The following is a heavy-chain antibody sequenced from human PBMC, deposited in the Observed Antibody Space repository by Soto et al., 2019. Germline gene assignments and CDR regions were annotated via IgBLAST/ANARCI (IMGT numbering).Heavy chain of an antibody. D-gene: IGHD3-3*01. CDR2: IYYSGST. Sequence: SETLSLTCTVSGGSISSYYWSWIRQPPGKGLEWIGYIYYSGSTKYNPSLKSRVTMSVDTSRNQFSLKLSSVTAADTAVYYCARNIASPIFGVLTHGLAYWGQGTLVTVSS. V-gene: IGHV4-59*01. J-gene: IGHJ4*02. CDR1: GGSISSYY. CDR3: ARNIASPIFGVLTHGLAY.